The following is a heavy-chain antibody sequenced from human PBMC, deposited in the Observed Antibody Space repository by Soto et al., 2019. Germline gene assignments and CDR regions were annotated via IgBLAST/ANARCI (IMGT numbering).Heavy chain of an antibody. CDR1: GGSISSGGYS. CDR3: AAGGGLPRYY. CDR2: IYHSGST. Sequence: SETLSLTCAFSGGSISSGGYSWSWIRQPPGKGLEWIGYIYHSGSTYYNPSLKSRVTISVDRSKNQFSLKLSSVTAADTAVYYCAAGGGLPRYYWGQGTLVTRLL. J-gene: IGHJ4*02. D-gene: IGHD5-12*01. V-gene: IGHV4-30-2*01.